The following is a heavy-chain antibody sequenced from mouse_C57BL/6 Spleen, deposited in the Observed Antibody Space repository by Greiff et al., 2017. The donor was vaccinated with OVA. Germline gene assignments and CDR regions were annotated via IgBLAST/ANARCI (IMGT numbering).Heavy chain of an antibody. CDR1: GFTFSDYY. CDR3: ARGSYGDY. J-gene: IGHJ2*01. CDR2: INYDGSST. D-gene: IGHD1-1*01. V-gene: IGHV5-16*01. Sequence: EVKLVESEGGLVQPGRSMKLSCTASGFTFSDYYMAWVRQVPEKGLEWVANINYDGSSTYYLDSLKSRFIISRDNAKNILYLQMSSLKSEDTATYYCARGSYGDYWGQGTTLTVSS.